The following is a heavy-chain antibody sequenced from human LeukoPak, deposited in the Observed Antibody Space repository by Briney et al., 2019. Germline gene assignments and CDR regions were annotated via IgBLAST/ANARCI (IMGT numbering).Heavy chain of an antibody. J-gene: IGHJ4*02. D-gene: IGHD3-22*01. CDR3: AREDDSSGYYLIDY. CDR1: GYTFTSYA. Sequence: ASVKVSCKASGYTFTSYAMNWVRQAPGQGLEWMGWINTNTGNSTYAQGFTGRFVFSLDTSVSTAYLQISSLKAEDTAVYYCAREDDSSGYYLIDYWGQGTLVTVSS. V-gene: IGHV7-4-1*02. CDR2: INTNTGNS.